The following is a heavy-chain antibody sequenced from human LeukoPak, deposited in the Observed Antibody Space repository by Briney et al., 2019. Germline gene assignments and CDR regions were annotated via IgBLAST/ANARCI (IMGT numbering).Heavy chain of an antibody. J-gene: IGHJ6*02. Sequence: GGSPRLSCADPGSTFFGYILSGGRPGPGEGVGRGSAISGSGGSTYYADSVKGRFTISRDNAKNSLYLQMNSLRDEDTAVYYCARGCYRTHYYYYGMDVWGQGTTVTVSS. V-gene: IGHV3-23*01. CDR1: GSTFFGYI. CDR2: ISGSGGST. D-gene: IGHD2-2*02. CDR3: ARGCYRTHYYYYGMDV.